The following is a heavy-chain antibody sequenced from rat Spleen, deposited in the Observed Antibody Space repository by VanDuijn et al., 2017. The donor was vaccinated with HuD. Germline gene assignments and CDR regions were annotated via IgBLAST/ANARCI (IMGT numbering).Heavy chain of an antibody. CDR2: ISSGGGNT. CDR3: ASLSGSRDYFDY. CDR1: GFTFSNYG. J-gene: IGHJ2*01. V-gene: IGHV5S14*01. Sequence: EVQVVESGGGLVQPGRSLKLSCAASGFTFSNYGMAWVRQTPTKGLEWVASISSGGGNTYYRDSVKGRFSISRDNAKNTQYLQMDSLRSEDTATYYCASLSGSRDYFDYWGQGVMVTVSS. D-gene: IGHD5-1*01.